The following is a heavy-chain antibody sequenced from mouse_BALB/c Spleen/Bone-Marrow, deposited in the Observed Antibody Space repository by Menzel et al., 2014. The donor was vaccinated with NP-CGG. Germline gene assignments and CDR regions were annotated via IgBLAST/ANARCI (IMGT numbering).Heavy chain of an antibody. CDR2: INPFNDGT. CDR1: GYTFTSYV. V-gene: IGHV1-14*01. CDR3: ARTGNYYGSIVYY. D-gene: IGHD1-1*01. J-gene: IGHJ2*01. Sequence: VQLQQPGPELVKPGTSVKMSCKASGYTFTSYVIHWVKQKPGQGLEWIGYINPFNDGTKYNEKFKDKATLTSDKSSNTAHMERSRPSSEDTAVYYCARTGNYYGSIVYYWGQGTTLTVSS.